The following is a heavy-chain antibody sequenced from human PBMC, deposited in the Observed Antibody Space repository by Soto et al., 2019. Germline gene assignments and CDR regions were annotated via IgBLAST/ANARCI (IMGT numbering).Heavy chain of an antibody. V-gene: IGHV4-59*01. CDR1: GASITDSY. J-gene: IGHJ1*01. D-gene: IGHD2-15*01. CDR3: ARGDSDLAVSEAAY. CDR2: IYFSGVA. Sequence: QMQMQESGPRLVKPSETLSLTCTVSGASITDSYWSCIRQPPEKGLEWIGYIYFSGVATYNPSLNSRATMSRDTSKNEFSLKLTSVTAADTAIYYCARGDSDLAVSEAAYWGQGTLVTVSS.